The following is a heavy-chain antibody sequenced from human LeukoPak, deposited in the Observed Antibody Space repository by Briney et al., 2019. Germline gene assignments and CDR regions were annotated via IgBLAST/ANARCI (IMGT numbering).Heavy chain of an antibody. CDR3: ARFTMVRGVILTGDY. D-gene: IGHD3-10*01. CDR1: GGSISSYY. CDR2: IYYSGST. Sequence: SETLSLTCTVSGGSISSYYWSWIRQPPGKGLEGIGYIYYSGSTNYNPSLKSRVTISVDTSKNQFSLKLSSVTAADTAVYYCARFTMVRGVILTGDYWGQGTLVTVSS. J-gene: IGHJ4*02. V-gene: IGHV4-59*01.